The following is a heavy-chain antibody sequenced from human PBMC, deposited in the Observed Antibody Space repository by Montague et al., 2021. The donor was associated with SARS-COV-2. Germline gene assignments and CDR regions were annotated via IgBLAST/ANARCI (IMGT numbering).Heavy chain of an antibody. J-gene: IGHJ4*02. CDR1: GFTFSNYI. CDR3: AKGPEQTPKGGPWD. Sequence: SLRLSCAASGFTFSNYIMTWVRQAPGQGLEWVSLLETDGSTYYADSVKGRFIISSDNSKNTLYLQMNSLRAEDTAIYYCAKGPEQTPKGGPWDWGQGTLVTVSS. V-gene: IGHV3-23*01. D-gene: IGHD3-16*01. CDR2: LETDGST.